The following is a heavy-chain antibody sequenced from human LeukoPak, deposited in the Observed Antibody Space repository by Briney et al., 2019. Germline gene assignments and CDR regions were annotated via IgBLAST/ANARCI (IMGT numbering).Heavy chain of an antibody. J-gene: IGHJ4*02. V-gene: IGHV4-39*07. CDR3: AGLGVMVLVYQFEY. CDR2: VSYSGAT. CDR1: GGSITSSKYF. Sequence: ASETLSLTCAVSGGSITSSKYFWGWIRQPPGKELELIGIVSYSGATDYNPSLNSRVTISTDTSKNQFSLKLTSVTAADTAVYYCAGLGVMVLVYQFEYWGRGTPVTVSS. D-gene: IGHD2-8*01.